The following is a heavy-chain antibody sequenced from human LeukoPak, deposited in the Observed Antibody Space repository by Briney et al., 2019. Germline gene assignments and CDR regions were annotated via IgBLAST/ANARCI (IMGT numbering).Heavy chain of an antibody. CDR1: GGSFSGYY. CDR2: VNHSGST. CDR3: ARARGYSSGSLTRFFDY. V-gene: IGHV4-34*01. Sequence: SETLSLTCAVYGGSFSGYYWSWIRQPPGKGLEWIGEVNHSGSTNYNPSLKSRVTISVDTSKNQFSLKLSSVTAADTAVYYCARARGYSSGSLTRFFDYWGQGTLVTVSS. D-gene: IGHD6-19*01. J-gene: IGHJ4*02.